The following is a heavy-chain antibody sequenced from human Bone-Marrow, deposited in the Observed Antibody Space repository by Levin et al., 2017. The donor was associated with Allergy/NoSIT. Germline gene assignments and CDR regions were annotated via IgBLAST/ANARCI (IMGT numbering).Heavy chain of an antibody. J-gene: IGHJ5*02. CDR2: IKPDGSEK. V-gene: IGHV3-7*03. Sequence: GGSLRLSCAASGFSFSSYWMSWVRQAPGKGLDWVANIKPDGSEKNYVDSVKGRFIIARDNAKNSLYLQMNSLRAEDTAVYYCATQTSDTAMPSWGQGTLVTVSS. CDR3: ATQTSDTAMPS. D-gene: IGHD5-18*01. CDR1: GFSFSSYW.